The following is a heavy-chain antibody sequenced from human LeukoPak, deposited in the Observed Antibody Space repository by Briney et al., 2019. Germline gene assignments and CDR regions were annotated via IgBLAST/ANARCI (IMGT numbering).Heavy chain of an antibody. V-gene: IGHV1-69*04. J-gene: IGHJ4*02. D-gene: IGHD6-19*01. CDR3: ARLSVTGHFDF. Sequence: ASVKVSCKASGDTFSSSAISWVRQAPGQGLEWMGKIILPLDITNYAQQFQGGVTITTDKSTDTVFLELSSLRSQDTAVYYCARLSVTGHFDFWGQGTLVTASS. CDR2: IILPLDIT. CDR1: GDTFSSSA.